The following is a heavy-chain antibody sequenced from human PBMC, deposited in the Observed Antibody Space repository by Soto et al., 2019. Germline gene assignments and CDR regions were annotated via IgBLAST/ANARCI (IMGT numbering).Heavy chain of an antibody. J-gene: IGHJ5*02. CDR3: AQDLPWFAP. CDR2: ISYDGSNK. CDR1: GFTFSSYG. Sequence: QVQLVESGGGVVQPGRSLRLSCAASGFTFSSYGMHWVRQAPGKGLEWVAVISYDGSNKYYADSVKGRFTISRDNSKNTLYLQMNSLRAEDTAVYYCAQDLPWFAPWGQGGLVTVSS. V-gene: IGHV3-30*18.